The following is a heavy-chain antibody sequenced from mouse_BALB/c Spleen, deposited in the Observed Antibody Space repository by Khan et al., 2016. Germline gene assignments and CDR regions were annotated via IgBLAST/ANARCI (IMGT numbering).Heavy chain of an antibody. Sequence: QIQLVQSGPELKKPGETVKISCKASGYTFTNYGMNWVKQAPGKGLKWMGWINTYTGEPTYADDFKGRFAFSLETSASTAYLQINNLKNEDTATYSCARRRIYDGYYDDMDYWGQGTSVTVSS. V-gene: IGHV9-3-1*01. CDR3: ARRRIYDGYYDDMDY. D-gene: IGHD2-3*01. CDR1: GYTFTNYG. J-gene: IGHJ4*01. CDR2: INTYTGEP.